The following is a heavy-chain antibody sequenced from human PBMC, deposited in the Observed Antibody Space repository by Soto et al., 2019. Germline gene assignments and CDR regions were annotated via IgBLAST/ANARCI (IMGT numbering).Heavy chain of an antibody. CDR2: IYYSGST. D-gene: IGHD6-19*01. CDR1: GFSISSGGYY. CDR3: ARLSRRASVPGDY. Sequence: SETLSLTCPVSGFSISSGGYYWSWIRQHPGKGLEWIGYIYYSGSTYYNPSLKSRVTISVDTSKNQFSLKLSSVTAADTAVFYCARLSRRASVPGDYWGQGTLVTVSS. J-gene: IGHJ4*02. V-gene: IGHV4-31*03.